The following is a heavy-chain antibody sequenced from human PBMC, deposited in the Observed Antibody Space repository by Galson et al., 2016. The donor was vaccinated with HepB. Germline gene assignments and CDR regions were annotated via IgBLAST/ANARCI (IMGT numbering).Heavy chain of an antibody. CDR3: ATLVNGDDIDHYFDT. CDR1: GGFFTKYT. CDR2: IIPSVSGV. Sequence: SVKVSCKASGGFFTKYTFSWVRQAPRQGPEWVAGIIPSVSGVRPAPQFEGRVTVTADEFTATVYMEMNGLRLEDTATYFCATLVNGDDIDHYFDTWGQGTLVTVSS. V-gene: IGHV1-69*13. D-gene: IGHD4-17*01. J-gene: IGHJ4*02.